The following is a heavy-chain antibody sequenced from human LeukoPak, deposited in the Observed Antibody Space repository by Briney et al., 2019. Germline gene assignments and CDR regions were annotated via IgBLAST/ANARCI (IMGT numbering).Heavy chain of an antibody. CDR3: AKNGDRGAYCSGGSCYPYYYYYMDV. J-gene: IGHJ6*03. D-gene: IGHD2-15*01. V-gene: IGHV3-23*01. CDR2: ISGSGHRT. CDR1: GFTFSSYG. Sequence: QAGGSLRLSCAASGFTFSSYGVSWVRQAPGKGLEWVSGISGSGHRTYYADSVKGRFTISRDNSKSTLYLQMNSLRAEDTAVYYCAKNGDRGAYCSGGSCYPYYYYYMDVWGKGTTVTISS.